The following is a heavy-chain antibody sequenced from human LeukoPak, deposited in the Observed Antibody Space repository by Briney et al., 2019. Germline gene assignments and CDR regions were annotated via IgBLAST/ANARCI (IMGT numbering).Heavy chain of an antibody. D-gene: IGHD3-22*01. CDR3: AKRAVVIRVILVGFHKEAYYFDS. CDR2: ISGSGGST. Sequence: GGSLRLSCVLSGLTFSDAWMSWVRQAPGKGLEWVAGISGSGGSTNFADSVKGRFTISRDNPRNTLYLQMNSLRAEDTAVYFCAKRAVVIRVILVGFHKEAYYFDSWGQGALVTVSS. J-gene: IGHJ4*02. CDR1: GLTFSDAW. V-gene: IGHV3-23*01.